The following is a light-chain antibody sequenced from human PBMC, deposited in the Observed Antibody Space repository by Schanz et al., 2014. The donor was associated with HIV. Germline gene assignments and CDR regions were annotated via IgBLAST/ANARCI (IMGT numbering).Light chain of an antibody. CDR2: DVS. V-gene: IGLV2-14*03. Sequence: QSALTQPASVSGSLGQSITISCTGTSGDVGRYDYVSWYQHHPGKAPKLMIYDVSNRPSGVSNRFSGSKSGNTASLTISGLQAEDEADYYCSSYTSSSTYVFGTGTKVTVL. J-gene: IGLJ1*01. CDR1: SGDVGRYDY. CDR3: SSYTSSSTYV.